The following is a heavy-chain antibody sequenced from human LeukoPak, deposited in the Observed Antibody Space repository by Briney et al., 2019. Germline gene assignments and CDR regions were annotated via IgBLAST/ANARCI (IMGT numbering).Heavy chain of an antibody. V-gene: IGHV3-30-3*01. J-gene: IGHJ4*02. Sequence: GGSLRLSCAASGFTFSSYAMHWVRQAPGKGLEWVAVISYDGSNKYYADSVKGRFTISRDNSKNMLYLQMNSLRAEDTAVYYCARDPDGYYFDYWGQGTLVTVSS. CDR2: ISYDGSNK. CDR1: GFTFSSYA. D-gene: IGHD2-2*03. CDR3: ARDPDGYYFDY.